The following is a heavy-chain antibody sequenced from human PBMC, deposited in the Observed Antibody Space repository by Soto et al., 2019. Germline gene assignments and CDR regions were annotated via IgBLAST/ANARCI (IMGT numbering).Heavy chain of an antibody. CDR3: AGGPYSSGWYHDDY. J-gene: IGHJ4*02. V-gene: IGHV4-34*01. CDR1: GGSFSGYY. CDR2: INHSGST. D-gene: IGHD6-19*01. Sequence: SETLSLTCAVYGGSFSGYYWSWIRQPPGKGLEWIGEINHSGSTNYNPSLKSRVTISVDTSKNQFSLKLSSVTAADTAVYYCAGGPYSSGWYHDDYWGQGTLVTVSS.